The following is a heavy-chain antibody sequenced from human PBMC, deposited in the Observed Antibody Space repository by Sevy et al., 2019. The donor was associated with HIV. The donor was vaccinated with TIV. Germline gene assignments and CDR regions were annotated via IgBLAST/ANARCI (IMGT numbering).Heavy chain of an antibody. Sequence: GGSLRLSCAASGFTFSIYYMTWARQAPGKGLEWVANIKSDGSDKYYVDSVKGRFTISRDNAKNSLYLQMNSLAAEDTAVYYCARYGGYIDHWCHGTLVTVSS. V-gene: IGHV3-7*01. J-gene: IGHJ4*01. CDR1: GFTFSIYY. CDR2: IKSDGSDK. D-gene: IGHD2-15*01. CDR3: ARYGGYIDH.